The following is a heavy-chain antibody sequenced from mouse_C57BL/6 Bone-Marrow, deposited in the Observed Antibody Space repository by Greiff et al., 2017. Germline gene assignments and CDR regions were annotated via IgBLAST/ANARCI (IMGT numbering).Heavy chain of an antibody. CDR2: INPYNGGT. J-gene: IGHJ1*03. D-gene: IGHD2-4*01. CDR3: ARRIYYDYERGYWYFDV. Sequence: EVQLQQSGPVLVKPGASVKMSCKASGYTFTDYYMNWVKQSHGKSLEWIGVINPYNGGTSYNQKFKGKATLTVDKSSSTAYMALNSLTSEDSAVYYCARRIYYDYERGYWYFDVWGTGTTVTVSS. CDR1: GYTFTDYY. V-gene: IGHV1-19*01.